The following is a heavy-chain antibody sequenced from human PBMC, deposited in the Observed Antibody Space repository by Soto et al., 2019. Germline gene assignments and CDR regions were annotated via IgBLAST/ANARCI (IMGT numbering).Heavy chain of an antibody. CDR2: IDRAGSTS. V-gene: IGHV3-48*02. Sequence: DVKLVESGGVLVQPGESLRLSCAASGFIFVGIDMLWVRQAPGKGLEWVACIDRAGSTSYYADSVRGRFTISRDNAKIKPELHMSSLRDNERDLDVCAAVITVVSWGQGTLVTVSS. D-gene: IGHD4-4*01. CDR3: AAVITVVS. J-gene: IGHJ4*02. CDR1: GFIFVGID.